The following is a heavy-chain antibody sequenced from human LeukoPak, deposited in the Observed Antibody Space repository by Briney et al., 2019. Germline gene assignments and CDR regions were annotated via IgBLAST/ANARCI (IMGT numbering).Heavy chain of an antibody. CDR1: GFTFSSYA. CDR2: ISSNGGST. Sequence: GGSLRLSCAASGFTFSSYAMHWVRQAPGKGLEYVSAISSNGGSTYYANSVKGRFTISRDNTKNTLYLQMGSLRAEDMAVYYCARVSIAAAGIYIFDYWGQGTLVTVSS. CDR3: ARVSIAAAGIYIFDY. J-gene: IGHJ4*02. D-gene: IGHD6-13*01. V-gene: IGHV3-64*01.